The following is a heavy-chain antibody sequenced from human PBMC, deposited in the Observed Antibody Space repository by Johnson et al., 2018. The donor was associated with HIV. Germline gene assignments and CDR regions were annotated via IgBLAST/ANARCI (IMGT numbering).Heavy chain of an antibody. CDR2: ISYDGSNK. CDR1: GFTFSSYG. D-gene: IGHD2-8*02. V-gene: IGHV3-30*03. J-gene: IGHJ3*02. Sequence: QVQLVESGGGVVQPGRSLRLSCAASGFTFSSYGMHWVRQAPGKGLQWLAVISYDGSNKYYADSVKGRFTISRDNSKNTLYLQMNSLRAEDTAVYYCARDNEDIVLVGAFDIWGQGTMVTVSS. CDR3: ARDNEDIVLVGAFDI.